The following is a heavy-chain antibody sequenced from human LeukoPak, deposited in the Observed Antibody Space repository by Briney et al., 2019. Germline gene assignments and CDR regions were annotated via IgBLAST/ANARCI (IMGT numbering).Heavy chain of an antibody. J-gene: IGHJ5*02. V-gene: IGHV1-18*01. CDR3: ARDYWESGVGDLDNWFDP. D-gene: IGHD1-26*01. Sequence: ASVKVSCKASGYTFTSYGISWVRQAPGQGLEWMGWISAYNGNTNYAQKLQGRVTMTTDTSTSTAYMELRSLRSDDTAVYYCARDYWESGVGDLDNWFDPWGQGTLVTVYS. CDR1: GYTFTSYG. CDR2: ISAYNGNT.